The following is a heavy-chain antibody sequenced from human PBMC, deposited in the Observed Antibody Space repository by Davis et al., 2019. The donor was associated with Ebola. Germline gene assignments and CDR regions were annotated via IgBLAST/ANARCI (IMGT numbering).Heavy chain of an antibody. D-gene: IGHD3-22*01. V-gene: IGHV1-46*01. CDR3: AREYYYDSSAPGWFDP. Sequence: ASVKVSCKASGYTFTSYYMHWVRQAPGQGLEWMGIINPSGGSTSYAQKFQGRVTMTRDTSTSTVYMELSSLRAEDTAVHYCAREYYYDSSAPGWFDPWGQGTLVTVSS. J-gene: IGHJ5*02. CDR1: GYTFTSYY. CDR2: INPSGGST.